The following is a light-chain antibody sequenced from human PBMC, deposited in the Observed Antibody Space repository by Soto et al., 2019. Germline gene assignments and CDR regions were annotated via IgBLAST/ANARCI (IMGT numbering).Light chain of an antibody. Sequence: QSVPTQPASVSGSPGHSITISCTGTSSDVGGYNFVSWYQQKPGKAPKLLIYEVTHRPSGISDRFSGSKSGNMASLTISGLQDEDEASYYCCTYARNRLYVFGSGT. CDR1: SSDVGGYNF. V-gene: IGLV2-14*01. CDR2: EVT. J-gene: IGLJ1*01. CDR3: CTYARNRLYV.